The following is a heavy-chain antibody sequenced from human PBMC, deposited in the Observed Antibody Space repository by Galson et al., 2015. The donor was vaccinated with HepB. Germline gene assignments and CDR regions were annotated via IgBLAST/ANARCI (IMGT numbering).Heavy chain of an antibody. CDR1: GGTFSSYA. D-gene: IGHD3-10*01. Sequence: SCKASGGTFSSYAMHWVRQAPGKGLEWVAVISYDGSNKYYADSVKGRFTISRDNSKNTLYLQMNSLRAEDTAVYYCARGSLWFGESNYYYYGMDVWGQGTTVTVSS. CDR3: ARGSLWFGESNYYYYGMDV. V-gene: IGHV3-30*04. CDR2: ISYDGSNK. J-gene: IGHJ6*02.